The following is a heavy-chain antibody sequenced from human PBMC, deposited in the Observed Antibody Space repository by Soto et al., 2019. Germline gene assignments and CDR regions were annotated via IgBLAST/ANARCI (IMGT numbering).Heavy chain of an antibody. D-gene: IGHD3-10*01. J-gene: IGHJ6*02. Sequence: GGSLRLSCVASGLPVAGSYMAWVRQAPGKGLEWASVIYNDGTTYYSQSVEGRFTISRDNSKNTLYLQMDRLRDEDTALYYCVRPPPSGQTHARDVWGQGTTVTVSS. CDR3: VRPPPSGQTHARDV. V-gene: IGHV3-53*01. CDR1: GLPVAGSY. CDR2: IYNDGTT.